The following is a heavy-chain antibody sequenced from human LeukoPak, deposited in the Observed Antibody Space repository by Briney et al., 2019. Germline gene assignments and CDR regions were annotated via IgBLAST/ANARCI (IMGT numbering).Heavy chain of an antibody. Sequence: GGSLRLSCAASGFTFSSYSMNWVRQAPGKGLEWVSSISSSSSYIYYADSVKGRFTISRDNAKNSLYLQMNSLRAEDTAAYYCASSPYSSSWYDSNDFFDYWGQGTLVTVSS. D-gene: IGHD6-13*01. V-gene: IGHV3-21*01. CDR2: ISSSSSYI. J-gene: IGHJ4*02. CDR1: GFTFSSYS. CDR3: ASSPYSSSWYDSNDFFDY.